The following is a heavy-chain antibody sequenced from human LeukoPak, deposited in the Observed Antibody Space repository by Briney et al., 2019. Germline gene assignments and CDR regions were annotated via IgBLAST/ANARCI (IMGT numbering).Heavy chain of an antibody. Sequence: GSLRLSCAASGFILSDHWVHWVRQAPGKGLEWVAVISYDGSNKYYADSVKGRFTISRDNSKNTLYLQMNSLRAEDTAVYYCARDGFRCSSTSCRDYWGQGTLVTVSS. D-gene: IGHD2-2*01. V-gene: IGHV3-30-3*01. CDR3: ARDGFRCSSTSCRDY. CDR2: ISYDGSNK. CDR1: GFILSDHW. J-gene: IGHJ4*02.